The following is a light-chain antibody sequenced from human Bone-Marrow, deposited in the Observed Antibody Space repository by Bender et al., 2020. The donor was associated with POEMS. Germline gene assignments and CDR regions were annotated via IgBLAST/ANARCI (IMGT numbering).Light chain of an antibody. J-gene: IGLJ3*02. Sequence: QSVLTQPPSASGTPGQSVTISCSGSSSNIGGNAVNWWQQLPGTAPKLLIYGNDQRPPGGPDSYSGSTSGTPASLAISGLQSEDVAVYFCSAWDGILNGWVFGGGTELTVL. V-gene: IGLV1-44*01. CDR3: SAWDGILNGWV. CDR1: SSNIGGNA. CDR2: GND.